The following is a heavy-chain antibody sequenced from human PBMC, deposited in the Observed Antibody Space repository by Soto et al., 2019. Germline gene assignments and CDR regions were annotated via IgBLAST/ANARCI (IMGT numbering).Heavy chain of an antibody. V-gene: IGHV4-4*02. CDR1: NGSSSSSNW. CDR3: AGWFGELLYAGYYYMDV. Sequence: PSETLSLTCAVSNGSSSSSNWWSWVRKPPGKGLEWIGEIYHSGSTNYNPSLKSRVTISVDKSKNQFSLKLSSVTAADTAVYYCAGWFGELLYAGYYYMDVWGKGTTVTVSS. CDR2: IYHSGST. D-gene: IGHD3-10*01. J-gene: IGHJ6*03.